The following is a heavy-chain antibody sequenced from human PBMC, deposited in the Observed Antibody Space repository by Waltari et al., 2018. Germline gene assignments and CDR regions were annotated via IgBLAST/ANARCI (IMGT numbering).Heavy chain of an antibody. CDR3: ARSSSYSSSWFDY. V-gene: IGHV3-30-3*01. CDR1: GFTFSSYA. J-gene: IGHJ4*02. D-gene: IGHD6-13*01. Sequence: QVQLVESGGGVVQPGRSLRLSCAASGFTFSSYAMHWVRRAPGKGLEWVAVISYDGSNKYYADSVKGRFTISRDNSKNTLYLQMNSLRAEDTAVYYCARSSSYSSSWFDYWGQGTLVTVSS. CDR2: ISYDGSNK.